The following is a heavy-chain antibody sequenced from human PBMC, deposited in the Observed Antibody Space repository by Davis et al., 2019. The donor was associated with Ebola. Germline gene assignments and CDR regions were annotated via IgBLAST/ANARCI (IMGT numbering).Heavy chain of an antibody. CDR2: IYPGDSDT. J-gene: IGHJ4*02. CDR3: ARDMQGIAVR. D-gene: IGHD2-15*01. CDR1: GYSFTSYW. V-gene: IGHV5-51*01. Sequence: GESLKISCKGSGYSFTSYWIGWVRQMPGKGLEWMGIIYPGDSDTRYSPSFQGQVTISADKSIRTAYLQMNSLRAEDTAVYYCARDMQGIAVRWGQGTLVTVSS.